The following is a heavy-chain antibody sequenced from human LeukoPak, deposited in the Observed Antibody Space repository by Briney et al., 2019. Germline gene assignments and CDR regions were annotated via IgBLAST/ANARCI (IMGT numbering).Heavy chain of an antibody. Sequence: ASVKVSCKASGYTFTSYGISWVRQAPGQGLEWMGWISAYNGNTNYAQKLQGRVTMTTDTSTSTAYMELRSLRSDDTAVYYCARLPQIVVVPAAMGDYYHGMDVWAKGPRSPSP. CDR2: ISAYNGNT. CDR3: ARLPQIVVVPAAMGDYYHGMDV. J-gene: IGHJ6*02. CDR1: GYTFTSYG. V-gene: IGHV1-18*01. D-gene: IGHD2-2*01.